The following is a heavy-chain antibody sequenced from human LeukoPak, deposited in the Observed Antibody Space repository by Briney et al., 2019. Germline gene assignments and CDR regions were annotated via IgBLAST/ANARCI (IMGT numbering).Heavy chain of an antibody. CDR1: GDSIGRGNSY. D-gene: IGHD5-24*01. J-gene: IGHJ4*02. CDR3: AKSPPLQFLEY. V-gene: IGHV4-30-2*01. Sequence: SQTLSLTCSVSGDSIGRGNSYWNWIRQPPGKGPQWIGYIYPTGSGFYNPSLKSRDTTSLDRTKNQFSLNLTSMTAADTAVYYCAKSPPLQFLEYWGQGILVTVSS. CDR2: IYPTGSG.